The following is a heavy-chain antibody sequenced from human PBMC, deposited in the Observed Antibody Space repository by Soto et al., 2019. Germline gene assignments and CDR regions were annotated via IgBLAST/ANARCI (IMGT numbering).Heavy chain of an antibody. CDR1: GFTFSSYG. V-gene: IGHV3-30*18. J-gene: IGHJ4*02. CDR2: ISYDGSNK. D-gene: IGHD2-15*01. CDR3: AKDRARYCGGGSCYSIFDS. Sequence: QVQLVESGGGVVQPGRSLRLSCAASGFTFSSYGMHWVRQAPGKGLEWGAVISYDGSNKYYADSVKGRFTISRDNSKNTLYLQMTSLRAEDTAVYYCAKDRARYCGGGSCYSIFDSWGQGTLVTVSS.